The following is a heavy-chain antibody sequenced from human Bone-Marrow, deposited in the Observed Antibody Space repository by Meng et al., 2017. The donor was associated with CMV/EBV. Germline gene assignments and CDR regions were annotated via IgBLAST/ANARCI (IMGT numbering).Heavy chain of an antibody. CDR3: ARDSPPLDY. Sequence: GESLKISCAPSGFSFSTYTLHWVRQAPGRGLEWVASISSSRSYINYADPVKGRFTISRDNAKDSLYLQMSSLRAEDTAVYYCARDSPPLDYWGQGTPVTVSS. CDR2: ISSSRSYI. J-gene: IGHJ4*02. CDR1: GFSFSTYT. V-gene: IGHV3-21*06.